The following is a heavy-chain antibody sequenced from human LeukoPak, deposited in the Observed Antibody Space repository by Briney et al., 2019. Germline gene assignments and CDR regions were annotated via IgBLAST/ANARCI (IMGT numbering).Heavy chain of an antibody. V-gene: IGHV3-9*01. Sequence: GGSLRLSCAASGFTFDDYAMHWVRQAPGKGLEWVSGISWNSGSIGYADSVKGRFTISRDNAKNSLYLQMNSLRSEDTAVYYCARETRGYSFDYWGQGTLVTVSS. CDR1: GFTFDDYA. CDR3: ARETRGYSFDY. CDR2: ISWNSGSI. D-gene: IGHD3-22*01. J-gene: IGHJ4*02.